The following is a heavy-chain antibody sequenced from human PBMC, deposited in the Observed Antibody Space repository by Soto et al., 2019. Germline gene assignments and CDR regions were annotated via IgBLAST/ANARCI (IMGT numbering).Heavy chain of an antibody. Sequence: QVQLVQSGAEVKKPGSSVNVSCKTSGGTFGNSAVTWVRQAPGQGLEWLGGIVPMFGTANYAQKFQGRVTIPADESTITAYMELSSLNTADTAVYYCARDGDPQSAFWSGPLGGGRFDPWGQGTLVTVSS. D-gene: IGHD3-3*01. V-gene: IGHV1-69*12. CDR1: GGTFGNSA. J-gene: IGHJ5*02. CDR3: ARDGDPQSAFWSGPLGGGRFDP. CDR2: IVPMFGTA.